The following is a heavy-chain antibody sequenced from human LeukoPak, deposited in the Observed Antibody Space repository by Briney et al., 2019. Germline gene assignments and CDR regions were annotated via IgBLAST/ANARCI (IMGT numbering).Heavy chain of an antibody. Sequence: ASVKVSCKAFGYTFTTYFIHWVRQAPGQGLEWMGMIKPLGGDTTYAQKFQGRVTMTRDTSTSTVHMELTSLISEDTAVYFCARGPNYSYGLLDYWGQGTQVTVTS. J-gene: IGHJ4*02. CDR2: IKPLGGDT. V-gene: IGHV1-46*03. CDR1: GYTFTTYF. D-gene: IGHD5-18*01. CDR3: ARGPNYSYGLLDY.